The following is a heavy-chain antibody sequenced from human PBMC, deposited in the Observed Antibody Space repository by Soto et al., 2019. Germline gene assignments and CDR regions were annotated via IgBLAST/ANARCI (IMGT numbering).Heavy chain of an antibody. CDR2: IYYIGST. CDR1: GGSISSGGYY. J-gene: IGHJ5*02. V-gene: IGHV4-31*03. Sequence: QVQLQESGPGLVKPSQTLSLTYTVSGGSISSGGYYWNWIRQHPGKGLEWIGYIYYIGSTYHNPSLKSRVTISLDTSKNQCSLKLSSVTAADTAVYYCARSVFPWGQGTLVTVSS. CDR3: ARSVFP.